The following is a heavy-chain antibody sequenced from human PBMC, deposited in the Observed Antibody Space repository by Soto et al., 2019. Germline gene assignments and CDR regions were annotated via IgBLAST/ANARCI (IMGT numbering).Heavy chain of an antibody. Sequence: SETLSLTCTVSGGSVSGYYWSWIRQPPGKGLEWLGYIFYRGTTLYNPSVRSRVTISVDTSKSQFSLRLSSVTAADTAVYYCTRHAIIPKLQYGMDVWGQGTTVTVS. CDR1: GGSVSGYY. J-gene: IGHJ6*02. CDR3: TRHAIIPKLQYGMDV. CDR2: IFYRGTT. D-gene: IGHD1-1*01. V-gene: IGHV4-59*02.